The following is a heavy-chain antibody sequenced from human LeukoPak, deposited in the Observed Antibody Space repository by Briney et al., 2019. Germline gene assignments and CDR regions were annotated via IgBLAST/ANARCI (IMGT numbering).Heavy chain of an antibody. CDR2: ISGSGGNR. V-gene: IGHV3-23*01. D-gene: IGHD4-17*01. CDR1: GFTFNNFG. CDR3: AKGGDYGDYDATPFDY. J-gene: IGHJ4*02. Sequence: GGSLTLSCGASGFTFNNFGMRGVRQAPGEGREGVAVISGSGGNRRYADPLKGRFTSSRDNSKNPLYLQMISLRADDTAVYYCAKGGDYGDYDATPFDYWGQGTLVTVSS.